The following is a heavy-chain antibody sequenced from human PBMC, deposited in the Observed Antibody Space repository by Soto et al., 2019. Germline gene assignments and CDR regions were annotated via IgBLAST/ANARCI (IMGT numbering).Heavy chain of an antibody. D-gene: IGHD3-10*01. CDR2: IYYSGST. CDR3: ARVWGGAFDI. Sequence: SETLSLTCTVSGGSIGSYYWSWIRQPPGKGLEWIGYIYYSGSTNYNPSLKSRVTISVDTSKNQFSLKLSSVTAADTAVYYCARVWGGAFDIWGQGTMVTVSS. J-gene: IGHJ3*02. V-gene: IGHV4-59*01. CDR1: GGSIGSYY.